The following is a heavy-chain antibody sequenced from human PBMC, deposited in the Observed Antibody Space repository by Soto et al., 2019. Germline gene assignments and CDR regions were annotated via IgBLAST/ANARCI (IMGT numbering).Heavy chain of an antibody. V-gene: IGHV3-15*01. J-gene: IGHJ5*02. Sequence: GSLRLSCAASGFTFSNAWMSWVRQAPGKGLEWVGRIKSKTDGETTDYAAPVKGRFTISRDDSKNTLYLQMNSLKTEDTAVYYCTTDKGGYYYGSGSYPTNNWFDPWGQGTLVTVSS. CDR1: GFTFSNAW. CDR3: TTDKGGYYYGSGSYPTNNWFDP. D-gene: IGHD3-10*01. CDR2: IKSKTDGETT.